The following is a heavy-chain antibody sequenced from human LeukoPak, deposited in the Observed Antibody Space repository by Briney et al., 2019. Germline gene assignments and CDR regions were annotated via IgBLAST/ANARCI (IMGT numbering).Heavy chain of an antibody. CDR3: AREYYYDSSGYYPLPGFDI. Sequence: GGSLRLSCAASGFTFSSYEMNWVRQAPGKGLEWVSYISSSSSTIYYADSVKGRFTISRDNAKNSLYLQMNSLRAEDTAVYYCAREYYYDSSGYYPLPGFDIWGQGTMVTVSS. D-gene: IGHD3-22*01. CDR2: ISSSSSTI. J-gene: IGHJ3*02. CDR1: GFTFSSYE. V-gene: IGHV3-48*01.